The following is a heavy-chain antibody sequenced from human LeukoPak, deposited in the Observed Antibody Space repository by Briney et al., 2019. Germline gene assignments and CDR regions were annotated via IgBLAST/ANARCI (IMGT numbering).Heavy chain of an antibody. V-gene: IGHV3-66*01. CDR3: ATSAWDY. CDR1: GFTVSSNY. Sequence: PGGSLRLSCAASGFTVSSNYMSWVRQAPGKGLEWVSVIYRGGGTRYADSVKGRFTISRDNSKNTLYLQMNGLRAEDTAVYYCATSAWDYWGQGILVTVSP. J-gene: IGHJ4*02. CDR2: IYRGGGT.